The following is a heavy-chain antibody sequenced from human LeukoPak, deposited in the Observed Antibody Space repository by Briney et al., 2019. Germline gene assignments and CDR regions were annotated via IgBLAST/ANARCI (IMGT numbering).Heavy chain of an antibody. J-gene: IGHJ3*02. D-gene: IGHD2-15*01. CDR3: CSYGLDAFDI. CDR2: INHSGST. Sequence: SETLSLTCAVYGGSFSGYYWSWIRQPPGKGLEWIGEINHSGSTNYNPSLKSRVTISVDTSKNQFTLKLSSVTAADTAVYYCCSYGLDAFDIWGQGTMVTVSS. V-gene: IGHV4-34*01. CDR1: GGSFSGYY.